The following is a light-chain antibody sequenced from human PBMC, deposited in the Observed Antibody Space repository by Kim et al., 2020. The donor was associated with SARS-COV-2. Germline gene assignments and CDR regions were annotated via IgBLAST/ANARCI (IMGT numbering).Light chain of an antibody. Sequence: STSVGDRVTLTCRASRDISTYLAWFQQKPGKAPRSLISGASTLQRGVPSRFSGSGSGTDFSLTISSLQPEDFATYYCQQYKSYPYTFGQGTKLEI. CDR2: GAS. CDR1: RDISTY. V-gene: IGKV1-16*01. CDR3: QQYKSYPYT. J-gene: IGKJ2*01.